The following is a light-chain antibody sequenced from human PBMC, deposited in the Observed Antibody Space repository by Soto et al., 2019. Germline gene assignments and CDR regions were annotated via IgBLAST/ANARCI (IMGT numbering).Light chain of an antibody. V-gene: IGKV3D-7*01. Sequence: VVFTQPPGTLSLYTGERATLSCRAIQSISGRYLSWYQQKPGQAPTVLIYDASDRATGIPARCSGSGSGTEFNLTISSLLSEDFGVYFCRQYYDWLRLTFGGGTKVDIK. CDR2: DAS. CDR3: RQYYDWLRLT. J-gene: IGKJ4*01. CDR1: QSISGRY.